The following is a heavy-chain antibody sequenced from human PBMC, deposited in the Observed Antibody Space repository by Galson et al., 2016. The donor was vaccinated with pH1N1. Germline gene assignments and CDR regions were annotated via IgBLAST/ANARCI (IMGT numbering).Heavy chain of an antibody. Sequence: SVKVSCKASGGPFSAYTINWVRQAPGQGLEWIGGIIPIFGTPTYAQKFQGRVTITEDESSTTHYMELRSLRSEDTAIYYCARRHKYFDTSGFQNWGQGTLVTVSS. CDR3: ARRHKYFDTSGFQN. J-gene: IGHJ4*02. CDR2: IIPIFGTP. CDR1: GGPFSAYT. D-gene: IGHD3-22*01. V-gene: IGHV1-69*13.